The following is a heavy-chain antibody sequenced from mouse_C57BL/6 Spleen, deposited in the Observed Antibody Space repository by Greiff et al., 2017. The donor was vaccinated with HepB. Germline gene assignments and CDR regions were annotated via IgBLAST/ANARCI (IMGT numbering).Heavy chain of an antibody. Sequence: QVQLQQSGAELAKPGASVKLSCKASGYTFTSYWMHWVKQRPGKGLEWIGYINPSSGYTKYNQKFKDKATLTADKSSSTADMQLSSLTYEDSAVYYCARKDYYSNYGFDYWGQGTTLTVSS. D-gene: IGHD2-5*01. CDR1: GYTFTSYW. V-gene: IGHV1-7*01. CDR2: INPSSGYT. J-gene: IGHJ2*01. CDR3: ARKDYYSNYGFDY.